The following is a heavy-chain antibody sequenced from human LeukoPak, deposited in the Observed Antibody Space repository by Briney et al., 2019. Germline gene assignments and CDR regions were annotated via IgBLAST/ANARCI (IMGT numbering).Heavy chain of an antibody. Sequence: GESLKISCKGSGYSFTSYWISWVRQMPGKGLEWMGRIDPSDSYTNYSPSFQGHVTISADKSINTAYLQWSSLKASDTAMYYCARDYGDYSWFDPWGQGTLVTVSS. CDR1: GYSFTSYW. V-gene: IGHV5-10-1*01. D-gene: IGHD4-17*01. CDR3: ARDYGDYSWFDP. CDR2: IDPSDSYT. J-gene: IGHJ5*02.